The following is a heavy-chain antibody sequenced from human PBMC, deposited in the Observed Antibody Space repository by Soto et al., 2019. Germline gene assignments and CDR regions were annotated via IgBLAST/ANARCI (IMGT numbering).Heavy chain of an antibody. CDR1: GGTFSSYT. CDR2: IIPILGIA. J-gene: IGHJ6*02. V-gene: IGHV1-69*04. Sequence: ASVKVSCKASGGTFSSYTISWVRQAPGQGLEWMGRIIPILGIANYAQKFQGRVTITADKSTSTAYMELSSLRSEDTAVYYCARDNQEYSSSWWDYYYGMDVWGQGTTVTVSS. D-gene: IGHD6-13*01. CDR3: ARDNQEYSSSWWDYYYGMDV.